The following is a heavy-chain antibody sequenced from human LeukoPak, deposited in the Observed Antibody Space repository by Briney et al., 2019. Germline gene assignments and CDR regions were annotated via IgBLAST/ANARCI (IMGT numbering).Heavy chain of an antibody. Sequence: PSETLSLTCTVSGVSISSSSYYWGWIRQPPGKGLEWIGSIYYSGSTYYNPSLKSRVTISVDTSKNQFSLKLSSVTAADTAVYYCARSPTVTTYGLFDYWGQGTLVTVSS. J-gene: IGHJ4*02. CDR3: ARSPTVTTYGLFDY. V-gene: IGHV4-39*01. D-gene: IGHD4-17*01. CDR2: IYYSGST. CDR1: GVSISSSSYY.